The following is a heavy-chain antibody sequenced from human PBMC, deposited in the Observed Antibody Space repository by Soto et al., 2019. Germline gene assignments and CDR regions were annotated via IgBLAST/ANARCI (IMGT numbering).Heavy chain of an antibody. D-gene: IGHD3-10*01. V-gene: IGHV3-23*01. CDR3: AREFASGSPDYDY. J-gene: IGHJ4*02. CDR1: GFTFSSYA. Sequence: GGSLRLSCAASGFTFSSYAMSWVRQAPGKGLEWVSTFTNYGATYYADSVKGRFTISRDNSKNTLYLQMNSLRAEDTAVYYCAREFASGSPDYDYWGLGTLVTVSS. CDR2: FTNYGAT.